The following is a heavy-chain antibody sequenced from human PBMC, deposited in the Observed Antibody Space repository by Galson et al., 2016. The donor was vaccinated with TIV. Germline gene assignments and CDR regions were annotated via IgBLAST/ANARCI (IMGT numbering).Heavy chain of an antibody. CDR1: GFTFIDYD. V-gene: IGHV3-23*01. CDR2: ISGSGLST. Sequence: SLRLSCAASGFTFIDYDINWVRQAPGKGLEWVSSISGSGLSTYYTDSVKGRFTISRDNSKNTLYLQMNSLRAEDTAIYYCAKGERRYRGYDWGFDYWGQGALVTVSS. D-gene: IGHD5-12*01. CDR3: AKGERRYRGYDWGFDY. J-gene: IGHJ4*02.